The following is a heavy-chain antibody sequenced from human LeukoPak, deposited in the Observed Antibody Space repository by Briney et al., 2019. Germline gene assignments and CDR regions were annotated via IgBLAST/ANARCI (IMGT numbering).Heavy chain of an antibody. D-gene: IGHD6-13*01. CDR3: VGDASSSWYNY. CDR2: NSPLDGKT. J-gene: IGHJ4*02. Sequence: ASVKVSCKSSGYTFTCYGISWVRQAPGQGLEWMGCNSPLDGKTKYAQKLQGRVTMTTDTSTSTAYMELRSLRSDDTAAYFCVGDASSSWYNYWGQGTLGTVSS. CDR1: GYTFTCYG. V-gene: IGHV1-18*01.